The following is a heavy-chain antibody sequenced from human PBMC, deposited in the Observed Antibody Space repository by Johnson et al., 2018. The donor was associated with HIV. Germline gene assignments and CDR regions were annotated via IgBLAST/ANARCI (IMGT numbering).Heavy chain of an antibody. CDR3: APLGDAFDI. CDR1: GFRFSTYA. V-gene: IGHV3-30*04. J-gene: IGHJ3*02. Sequence: QVQLVESGGGVVQPGRSLRLSCAASGFRFSTYALHWVRQTPGKGLEWVAVISYDGNNRYYVDSVKGRFTIYRDNSKNTLYLQMNSLRAEDTAVYYCAPLGDAFDIWGQGTMVTVSS. D-gene: IGHD7-27*01. CDR2: ISYDGNNR.